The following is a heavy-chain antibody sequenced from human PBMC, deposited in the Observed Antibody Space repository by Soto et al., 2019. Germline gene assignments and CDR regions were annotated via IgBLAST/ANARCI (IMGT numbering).Heavy chain of an antibody. V-gene: IGHV4-39*01. J-gene: IGHJ4*02. CDR1: GGSISSSSYY. CDR2: IYYSGST. Sequence: SETLSLTCTVSGGSISSSSYYWGWIRQPPGKGLEWIGSIYYSGSTYYNPSLKSRVTISVDTSKNQFSLKLSSVTAADTTVYNCARLKSDFWSGYYTGGGDFDYWGQGTLVTVSS. CDR3: ARLKSDFWSGYYTGGGDFDY. D-gene: IGHD3-3*01.